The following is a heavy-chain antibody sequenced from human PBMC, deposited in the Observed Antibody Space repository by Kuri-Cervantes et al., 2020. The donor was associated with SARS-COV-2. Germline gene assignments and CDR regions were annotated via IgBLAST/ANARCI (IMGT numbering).Heavy chain of an antibody. J-gene: IGHJ3*02. D-gene: IGHD3-3*01. CDR3: AREVAYDFWNDYIPRDAFDI. CDR1: GYTFTSYD. V-gene: IGHV1-8*03. Sequence: ASVKVSCKASGYTFTSYDISWVRQATGQGLEWMGWMNPNSGNTGYAQKFQGRVTITRNTSISTAYMELSSLRSEDTAVYYCAREVAYDFWNDYIPRDAFDIWGQGTMVTVSS. CDR2: MNPNSGNT.